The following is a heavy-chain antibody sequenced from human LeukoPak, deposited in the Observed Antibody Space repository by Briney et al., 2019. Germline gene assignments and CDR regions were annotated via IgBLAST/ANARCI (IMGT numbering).Heavy chain of an antibody. CDR1: GYTFTSYG. CDR2: ISAYNGNT. CDR3: ARVIVVVPAAMRDVDAFDI. Sequence: GASVKVSCKASGYTFTSYGISWVRQAPGQGLEWMGWISAYNGNTNYAQKLLGRVTMTTDTSTSTAYMELRSLRSDDTAVYYCARVIVVVPAAMRDVDAFDIWGQGTMVTVSS. V-gene: IGHV1-18*01. J-gene: IGHJ3*02. D-gene: IGHD2-2*01.